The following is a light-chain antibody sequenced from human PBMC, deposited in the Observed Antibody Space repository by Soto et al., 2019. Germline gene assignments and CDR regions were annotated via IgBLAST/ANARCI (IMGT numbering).Light chain of an antibody. CDR1: QDISNY. CDR2: DAS. CDR3: QHGGT. J-gene: IGKJ2*02. V-gene: IGKV1-33*01. Sequence: DIQMTQSPSSLSASVGDRVTITCQASQDISNYLNWYQQKPGKAPKLLIYDASNLETGVPSRFSGSGSGTDFTFTINSLQPEEIATYYCQHGGTFGQGTKLEIK.